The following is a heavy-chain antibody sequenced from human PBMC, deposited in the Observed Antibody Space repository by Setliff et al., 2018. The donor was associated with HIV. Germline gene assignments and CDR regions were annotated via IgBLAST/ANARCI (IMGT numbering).Heavy chain of an antibody. CDR1: GFTFSSYE. V-gene: IGHV3-15*01. J-gene: IGHJ4*02. CDR3: TTGTRLVD. CDR2: IKSKTDGGTT. Sequence: GGSLRLSCAASGFTFSSYEINWVRQAPGKGLEWVGRIKSKTDGGTTDYAAPVKGRFTISRDDSKNTLYLQMNSLKIEDTAVYYCTTGTRLVDWGQGALVTVSS. D-gene: IGHD2-21*01.